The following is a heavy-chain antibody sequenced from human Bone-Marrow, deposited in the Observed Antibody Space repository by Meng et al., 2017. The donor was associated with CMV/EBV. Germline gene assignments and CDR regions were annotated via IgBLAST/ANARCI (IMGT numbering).Heavy chain of an antibody. CDR2: IKQDGSEK. CDR1: GFTFSSYW. V-gene: IGHV3-7*01. J-gene: IGHJ4*02. Sequence: GESLKISCAASGFTFSSYWMSWVRQAPGKGLEWVANIKQDGSEKYYVDSVKDRFTISRDNAKNSLYLQMNSLRAEDTAVYYCHAQRGVATNPPTEYYFDYWGQGTLVTVSS. D-gene: IGHD5-12*01. CDR3: HAQRGVATNPPTEYYFDY.